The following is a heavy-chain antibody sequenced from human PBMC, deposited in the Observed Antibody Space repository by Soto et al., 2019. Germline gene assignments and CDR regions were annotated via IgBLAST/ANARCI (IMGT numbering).Heavy chain of an antibody. Sequence: QVQLLQSGAEVKKPGASVRVSCKASGFIFTDYGISWVRQAPGQGLEWMGWIAAYNGNTDYAQRRQDRVTMTTDTSTGTAYRELRSLTSDDSAVYDCARYPKCTLPRQYTFDIWGQGTMVTVSS. J-gene: IGHJ3*02. CDR1: GFIFTDYG. CDR3: ARYPKCTLPRQYTFDI. CDR2: IAAYNGNT. D-gene: IGHD2-15*01. V-gene: IGHV1-18*01.